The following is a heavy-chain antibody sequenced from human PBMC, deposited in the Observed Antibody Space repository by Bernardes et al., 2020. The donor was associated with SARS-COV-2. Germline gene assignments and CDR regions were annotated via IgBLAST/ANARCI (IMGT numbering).Heavy chain of an antibody. V-gene: IGHV4-59*01. Sequence: SETRSLTSTVAGGSISSYYWSWIRQPQGKGLEWIGYIYYRGSTNYNPSLKSRVTISVDTSKNQFSLKLSSVTAADTAVYYCARGFDPWGQGTLVTVSS. CDR2: IYYRGST. J-gene: IGHJ5*02. CDR1: GGSISSYY. CDR3: ARGFDP.